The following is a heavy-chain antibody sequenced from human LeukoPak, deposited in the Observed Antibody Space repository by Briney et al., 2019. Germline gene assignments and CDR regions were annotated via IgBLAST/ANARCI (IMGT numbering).Heavy chain of an antibody. CDR3: AKDRGTGTVVDYFDY. J-gene: IGHJ4*02. Sequence: GGSLRLSCVASGFTFSSYGMHWVRQAPGKGLEWVAFIRYDGSNKNYGDSVKGRFTISRDSSKNTLYVQMNSLRVEDTAVYYCAKDRGTGTVVDYFDYWGQGTLVTVSS. CDR2: IRYDGSNK. V-gene: IGHV3-30*02. D-gene: IGHD1-14*01. CDR1: GFTFSSYG.